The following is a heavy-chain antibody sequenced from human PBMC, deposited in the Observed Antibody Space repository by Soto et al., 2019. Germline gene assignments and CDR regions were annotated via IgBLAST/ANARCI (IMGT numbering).Heavy chain of an antibody. D-gene: IGHD6-19*01. V-gene: IGHV3-30*03. Sequence: GGSLRLSCAVSGSIFSSYGMHWVRQAPGKGLEWVAVTSYDGRNNNYADSVKGRFTISRDNAKNSLYLQMNSLRAEDTALYYCARGRHKQWLVLEYYFDYWGQGTLVTVSS. CDR1: GSIFSSYG. CDR2: TSYDGRNN. CDR3: ARGRHKQWLVLEYYFDY. J-gene: IGHJ4*02.